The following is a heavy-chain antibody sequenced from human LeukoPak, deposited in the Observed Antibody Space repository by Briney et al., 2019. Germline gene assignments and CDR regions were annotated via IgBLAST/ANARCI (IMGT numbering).Heavy chain of an antibody. Sequence: GGSLRLSCAASGFTFSSYWMSWVRQAPGKGLEWVANIKKDGSEKYYVDSVKGRFTISRDNAKNSLYLQMNSLRAEDTGVYYCARVYGAEAANYWGQGTLVTVSS. CDR3: ARVYGAEAANY. J-gene: IGHJ4*02. CDR2: IKKDGSEK. D-gene: IGHD3-3*01. CDR1: GFTFSSYW. V-gene: IGHV3-7*01.